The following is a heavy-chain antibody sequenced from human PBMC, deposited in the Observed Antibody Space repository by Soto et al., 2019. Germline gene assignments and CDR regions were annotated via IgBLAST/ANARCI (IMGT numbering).Heavy chain of an antibody. D-gene: IGHD3-10*01. CDR2: IYYSGST. J-gene: IGHJ3*02. CDR3: RAVKYYGSGSYYKRGSAFDI. CDR1: GGSISSGDYY. Sequence: QVQLQESGPGLVKPSQTLSLTCTVSGGSISSGDYYWSWIRQPPGKGLEWIGYIYYSGSTYYNPSLKSRVTISVDTSKNQFSLKLSSVTAADTAVYYCRAVKYYGSGSYYKRGSAFDIWGQGTMVTVSS. V-gene: IGHV4-30-4*01.